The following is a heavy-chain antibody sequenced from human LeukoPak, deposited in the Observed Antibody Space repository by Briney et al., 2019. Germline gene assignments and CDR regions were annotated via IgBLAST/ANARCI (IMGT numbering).Heavy chain of an antibody. CDR2: ISSSGSTI. V-gene: IGHV3-11*01. CDR1: GSTFSDYY. Sequence: GGSLRLSCAASGSTFSDYYMSWIRQAPGKGLEWVSYISSSGSTIYYADSVKGRFTISRDNAKNSLYLQMNSLRAEDTAVYYCARGHSSSWYNWFDPWGQGTLVTVAS. D-gene: IGHD6-13*01. J-gene: IGHJ5*02. CDR3: ARGHSSSWYNWFDP.